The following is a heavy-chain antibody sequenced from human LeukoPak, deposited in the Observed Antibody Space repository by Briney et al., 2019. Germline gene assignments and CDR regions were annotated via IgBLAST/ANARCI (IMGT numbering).Heavy chain of an antibody. CDR1: GFTFSSYW. CDR2: IKQDGSEK. J-gene: IGHJ5*02. V-gene: IGHV3-7*01. Sequence: PGGSLRLSCAASGFTFSSYWMSWVGQAPGKGLEWVANIKQDGSEKYYVDSVKGRFTISRDNAKNSLYLQMNSLRAEDTAVYYCARDRPRGINWFDPWGQGTLVTVSS. CDR3: ARDRPRGINWFDP.